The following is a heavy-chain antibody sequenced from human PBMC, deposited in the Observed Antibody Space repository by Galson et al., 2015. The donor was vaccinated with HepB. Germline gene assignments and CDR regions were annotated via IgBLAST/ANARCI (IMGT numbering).Heavy chain of an antibody. CDR2: IRSKAYGGTT. CDR3: TRDLEMATKPPFDY. V-gene: IGHV3-49*03. Sequence: SLRLSCAASGFTFGDYAMSWFRQAPGKGLEWVGFIRSKAYGGTTEYAASVKGRFTISRDDSKSIAYLQMNSLKTEDTAVYYCTRDLEMATKPPFDYWGQGTLVTVSS. J-gene: IGHJ4*02. D-gene: IGHD5-24*01. CDR1: GFTFGDYA.